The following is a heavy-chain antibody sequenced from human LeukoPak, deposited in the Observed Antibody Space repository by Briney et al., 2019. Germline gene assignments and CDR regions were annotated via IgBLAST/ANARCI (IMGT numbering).Heavy chain of an antibody. V-gene: IGHV5-51*01. J-gene: IGHJ3*02. CDR3: AVSTQYQLLFGAFDI. D-gene: IGHD2-2*01. Sequence: GESLKISCKGSGYSFTSYWIGWVRQMPGKGLEWMGIIYPGDSDTRYSPSFQGQVTISADKSISTAYLQWSSLKASDTAMYHCAVSTQYQLLFGAFDIWGQGTMVNVSS. CDR2: IYPGDSDT. CDR1: GYSFTSYW.